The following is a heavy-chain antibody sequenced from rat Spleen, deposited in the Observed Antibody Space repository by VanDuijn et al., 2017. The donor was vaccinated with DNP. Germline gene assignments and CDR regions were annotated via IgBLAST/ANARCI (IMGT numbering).Heavy chain of an antibody. CDR3: AIQLGVFDY. Sequence: EVLLQESGPGLVKPSQSLSLTCSVSGFSITNNFKWSWIRKFPGTKLEWMGYVTNAGSTDYNPSLKSRISITTDTSKNQFFLQVNSVTPEDTATYYCAIQLGVFDYWDQGVMVTVSS. CDR2: VTNAGST. J-gene: IGHJ2*01. V-gene: IGHV3-3*01. CDR1: GFSITNNFK. D-gene: IGHD5-1*01.